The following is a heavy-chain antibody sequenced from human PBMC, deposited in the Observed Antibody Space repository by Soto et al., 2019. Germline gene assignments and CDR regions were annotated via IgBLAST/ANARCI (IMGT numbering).Heavy chain of an antibody. CDR3: ARHGSY. CDR2: IYFSGST. V-gene: IGHV4-39*01. J-gene: IGHJ4*02. CDR1: GVSITNTSYY. Sequence: QLQLQESGPGLVTPSETLSLTCTVSGVSITNTSYYWGWIRQPPGKGLAWIGTIYFSGSTFYNPSLKSRLTISVDTSKNQFSLRLSSVTAADTAVYYCARHGSYWGQGTLVAVSS.